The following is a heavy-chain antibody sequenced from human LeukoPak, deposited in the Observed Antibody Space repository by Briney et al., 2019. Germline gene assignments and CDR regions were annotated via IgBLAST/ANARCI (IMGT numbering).Heavy chain of an antibody. CDR1: GGSISSHY. CDR2: IYYSGST. D-gene: IGHD3-3*01. Sequence: SETLSLTCTVSGGSISSHYWSWIRQPPGKGLEWIGYIYYSGSTNYNPSLKSRVTISVDTSKNQFSLKLSSVTAADTAVYYCARGPYYDFWSGPQRGFDPWGQGTLVTVSS. V-gene: IGHV4-59*11. J-gene: IGHJ5*02. CDR3: ARGPYYDFWSGPQRGFDP.